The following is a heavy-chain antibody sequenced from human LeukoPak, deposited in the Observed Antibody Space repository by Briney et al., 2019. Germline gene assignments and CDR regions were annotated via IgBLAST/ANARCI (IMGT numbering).Heavy chain of an antibody. V-gene: IGHV1-2*02. J-gene: IGHJ4*02. D-gene: IGHD6-13*01. CDR2: INPNSGGT. Sequence: EASVKVSCKASGYTFTNYAVNWVRQAPGQGLEWMGWINPNSGGTNYAQKFQGRVTMTRDTSISTAYMELSRLRSDDTAVYYCARTSIAAAAPDFDYWGQGTLVTVSS. CDR3: ARTSIAAAAPDFDY. CDR1: GYTFTNYA.